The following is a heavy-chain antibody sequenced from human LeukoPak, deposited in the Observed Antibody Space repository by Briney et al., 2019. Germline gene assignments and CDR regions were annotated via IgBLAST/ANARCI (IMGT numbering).Heavy chain of an antibody. Sequence: ASVKVSCKASGYTFTSYGISWVRQAPGQGLEWMGWISAYDGNTNYAQKLQGRVTMTTDTSTSTAYMELRSLRSDDTAVYYCASARRSSGWSDYWGQGTLVTVSS. CDR3: ASARRSSGWSDY. CDR1: GYTFTSYG. CDR2: ISAYDGNT. D-gene: IGHD6-19*01. J-gene: IGHJ4*02. V-gene: IGHV1-18*01.